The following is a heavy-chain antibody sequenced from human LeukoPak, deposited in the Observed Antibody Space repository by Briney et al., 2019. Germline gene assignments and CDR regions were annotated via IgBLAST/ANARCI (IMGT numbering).Heavy chain of an antibody. V-gene: IGHV4-4*07. CDR1: GGSISSYY. CDR2: IYTSGST. J-gene: IGHJ5*02. CDR3: ARDQRAAAGSGWFDP. D-gene: IGHD6-13*01. Sequence: SGTLSLTCTVSGGSISSYYWSWIRQPAGKGLEWIGRIYTSGSTNYNPSLKSRVTISVDKSKNQFSLKLSSVTAADTAVYYCARDQRAAAGSGWFDPWGQGTLVTVSS.